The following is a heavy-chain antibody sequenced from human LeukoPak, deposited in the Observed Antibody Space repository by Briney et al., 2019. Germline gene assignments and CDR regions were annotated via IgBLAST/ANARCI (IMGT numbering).Heavy chain of an antibody. CDR1: GYTFTSYG. J-gene: IGHJ4*02. Sequence: GASVKVSCKASGYTFTSYGISWVRQAPGQGLEWMGWISAYNGNTNYAQKLQGRVTMTTDTSTSTAYMELRSLRSDDTAVYYCARVPQTYYYDSSGYYADYWGQGTLVTVSS. V-gene: IGHV1-18*01. CDR2: ISAYNGNT. CDR3: ARVPQTYYYDSSGYYADY. D-gene: IGHD3-22*01.